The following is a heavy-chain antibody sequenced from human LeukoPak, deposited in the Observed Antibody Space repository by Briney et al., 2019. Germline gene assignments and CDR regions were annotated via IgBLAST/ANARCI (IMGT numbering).Heavy chain of an antibody. CDR3: ARDLEPYCSSPSCWNFDY. CDR2: ISYDGSNK. Sequence: GGSLRLSCAASGFTFSGYPIHWVRQAPGKGLEWVAVISYDGSNKYYADSVKGRFTISRDNSKNTLYLQMNSLRAEDTAVYYCARDLEPYCSSPSCWNFDYWGQGTLVTVSS. J-gene: IGHJ4*02. CDR1: GFTFSGYP. D-gene: IGHD2-2*01. V-gene: IGHV3-30-3*01.